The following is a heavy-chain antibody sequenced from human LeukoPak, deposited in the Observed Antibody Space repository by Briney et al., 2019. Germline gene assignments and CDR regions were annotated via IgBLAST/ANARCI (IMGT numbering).Heavy chain of an antibody. V-gene: IGHV3-74*01. D-gene: IGHD1-14*01. CDR1: GFTFSNYW. J-gene: IGHJ4*02. CDR2: TNTDGSST. CDR3: ARGTLNIPGEHGAFDY. Sequence: GGSLRLSCAASGFTFSNYWMHWVRQAPGKGLVWVSRTNTDGSSTSYVDSVKGRFTISRDNAKKSLYLQMNSLRAEDTAVYYCARGTLNIPGEHGAFDYWGQGTLVTVSS.